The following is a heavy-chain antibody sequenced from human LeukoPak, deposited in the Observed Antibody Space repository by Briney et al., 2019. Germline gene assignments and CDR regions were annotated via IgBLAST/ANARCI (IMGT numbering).Heavy chain of an antibody. CDR3: ARTGARRPILHYYYYGMDV. Sequence: SETLSLTCAVYGGSFSGYYWSWIRQPPGKGLEWIGEINRSGSTNYNPSLKSRVTISVDTSKNQFSLKLSSVTAADTAVYYCARTGARRPILHYYYYGMDVWGQGTTVTVSS. J-gene: IGHJ6*02. CDR2: INRSGST. CDR1: GGSFSGYY. V-gene: IGHV4-34*01.